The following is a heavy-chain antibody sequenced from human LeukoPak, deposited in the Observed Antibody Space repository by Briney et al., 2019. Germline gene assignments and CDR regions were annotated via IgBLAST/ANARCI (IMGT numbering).Heavy chain of an antibody. J-gene: IGHJ4*02. Sequence: SETLSLTCTVSGVSISSYYWSWIRQPPGKGLEWIGYIYYSGSTNYNPSLKSRVTISVDTSKNQFSLKLRSVTAADTAIYYCARHQPTVGRFDYWGQGTLVTVSS. CDR2: IYYSGST. CDR1: GVSISSYY. D-gene: IGHD3-16*01. V-gene: IGHV4-59*08. CDR3: ARHQPTVGRFDY.